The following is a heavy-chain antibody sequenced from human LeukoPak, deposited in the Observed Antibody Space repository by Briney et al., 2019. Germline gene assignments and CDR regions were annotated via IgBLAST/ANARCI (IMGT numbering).Heavy chain of an antibody. CDR2: INPNSGGT. V-gene: IGHV1-2*02. Sequence: ASVKVSCKASGYTFTGYYMHWVRQAPGQGLEWMGWINPNSGGTNYAQKFQGRVTMTGDTSISTAYMELSRLRSDDTAVYYCARRGSSSWIHFDYWGQGTLVTVSS. J-gene: IGHJ4*02. CDR3: ARRGSSSWIHFDY. D-gene: IGHD6-13*01. CDR1: GYTFTGYY.